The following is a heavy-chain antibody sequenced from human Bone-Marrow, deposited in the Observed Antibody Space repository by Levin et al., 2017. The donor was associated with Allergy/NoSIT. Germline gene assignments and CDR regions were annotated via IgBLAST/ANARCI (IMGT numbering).Heavy chain of an antibody. D-gene: IGHD2-8*02. CDR1: GDSISSGHYY. CDR2: SYYSGTA. J-gene: IGHJ5*01. Sequence: SQTLSLTCTVSGDSISSGHYYWSWIRQPPGKGLEWIGHSYYSGTAYYNPSLKGRLTISVDTSQNQFSLNLSSVTAADTAVYYCARVRNAGGRGWFDSWGQGTLVTVSS. V-gene: IGHV4-31*02. CDR3: ARVRNAGGRGWFDS.